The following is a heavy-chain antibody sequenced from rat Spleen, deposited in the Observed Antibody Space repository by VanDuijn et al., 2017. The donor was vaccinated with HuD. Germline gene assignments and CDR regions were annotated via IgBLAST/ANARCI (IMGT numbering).Heavy chain of an antibody. J-gene: IGHJ2*01. D-gene: IGHD5-1*01. V-gene: IGHV5-31*01. CDR1: GFTFNDYL. CDR2: IYNTGGTT. Sequence: EVQLVESGGGLVQPGRSLKLSCVASGFTFNDYLMTWIRQAPGKGLEWVASIYNTGGTTYYPDSMKGRFTISRDIARSTLYLQMNSLRSADTATYYCTRNWDYWGQGVMVTVSS. CDR3: TRNWDY.